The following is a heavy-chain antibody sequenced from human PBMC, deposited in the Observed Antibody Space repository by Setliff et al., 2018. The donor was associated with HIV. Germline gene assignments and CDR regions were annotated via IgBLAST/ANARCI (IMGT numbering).Heavy chain of an antibody. J-gene: IGHJ4*02. CDR3: TRDYAHYFDF. V-gene: IGHV1-2*02. Sequence: ASVKVSCKASGYTFTSYDINWVRQAPGQGLEWVAWINPSSGRTDYAQRFQGRVTLASDSSISTAYMELSRLRSDDTATYYCTRDYAHYFDFWGQGTLVTVSS. D-gene: IGHD3-16*01. CDR1: GYTFTSYD. CDR2: INPSSGRT.